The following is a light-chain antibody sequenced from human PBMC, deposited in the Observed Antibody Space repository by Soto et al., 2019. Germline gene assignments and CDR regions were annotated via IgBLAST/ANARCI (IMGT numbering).Light chain of an antibody. Sequence: IVLSQSPATLYVSAGERATLSCRASQSVSSNLARYQQKPGQAPRLLIYGASNRATGSPDRFSGSGSGTDFTITISRLQPEDCAVYYCQRYGSSPLTFGGGTKVDIK. V-gene: IGKV3-20*01. CDR3: QRYGSSPLT. J-gene: IGKJ4*01. CDR2: GAS. CDR1: QSVSSN.